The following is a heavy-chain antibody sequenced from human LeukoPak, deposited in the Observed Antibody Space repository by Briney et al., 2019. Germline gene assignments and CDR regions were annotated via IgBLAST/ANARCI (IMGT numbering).Heavy chain of an antibody. V-gene: IGHV3-23*01. D-gene: IGHD3-3*01. J-gene: IGHJ6*03. CDR1: GFTVSSNY. CDR2: ISGSGGST. CDR3: AKDRPTIFGVDYYYYMDV. Sequence: GGSLRLSCAASGFTVSSNYMSWVRQAPGKGLEWVSAISGSGGSTYYADSVKGRFTISRDNSKNTLYLQMNSLRAEDTAVYYCAKDRPTIFGVDYYYYMDVWGKGTTVTVSS.